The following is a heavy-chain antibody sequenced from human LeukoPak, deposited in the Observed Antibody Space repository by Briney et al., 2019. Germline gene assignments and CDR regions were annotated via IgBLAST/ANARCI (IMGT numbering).Heavy chain of an antibody. D-gene: IGHD5-24*01. CDR2: MNPNSGNT. CDR3: ARGGRDGYNYHYYYYMDV. Sequence: VSVKVSCKASGYTFTSYDINWVRQATGQGLEWMGWMNPNSGNTGYAQKFQGRVTMTRNTSISTAYMELSSLRSEDTAVYYCARGGRDGYNYHYYYYMDVWGKGTTVTVSS. CDR1: GYTFTSYD. J-gene: IGHJ6*03. V-gene: IGHV1-8*01.